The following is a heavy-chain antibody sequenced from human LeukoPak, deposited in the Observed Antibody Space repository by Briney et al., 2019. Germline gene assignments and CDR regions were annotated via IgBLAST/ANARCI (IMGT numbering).Heavy chain of an antibody. Sequence: SETLSLTCTVSGASISKSYWIWIRQPPGKELEWIGCTFNSGSTRYNPSLGSRVTISEDTSRNQFPLRLTSVTAADTAPYYCSRASPGAIHYYGMDVWGPGTTVTVSS. CDR1: GASISKSY. D-gene: IGHD5-18*01. CDR2: TFNSGST. CDR3: SRASPGAIHYYGMDV. V-gene: IGHV4-59*01. J-gene: IGHJ6*02.